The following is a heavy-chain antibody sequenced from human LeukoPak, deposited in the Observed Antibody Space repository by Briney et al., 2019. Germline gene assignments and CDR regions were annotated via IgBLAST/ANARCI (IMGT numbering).Heavy chain of an antibody. J-gene: IGHJ3*02. Sequence: GGSLRLSCAASGFSFSSYEMNWVRQAPGKGLEWVSYISSSGNTIYHADSVKGRFTISRDNAKNSLYLQMNRLRAEDTAVYYCAREGSSGWSNDDAFDIWGQGTMVTVSS. V-gene: IGHV3-48*03. CDR1: GFSFSSYE. D-gene: IGHD6-19*01. CDR3: AREGSSGWSNDDAFDI. CDR2: ISSSGNTI.